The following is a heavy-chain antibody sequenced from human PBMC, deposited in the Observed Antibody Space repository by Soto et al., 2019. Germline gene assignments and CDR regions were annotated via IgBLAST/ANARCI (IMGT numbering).Heavy chain of an antibody. CDR1: GGSFSGYY. J-gene: IGHJ6*02. V-gene: IGHV4-34*01. D-gene: IGHD3-10*01. CDR3: ARGITMVRGVNYYYYYGMDV. Sequence: SETLSLTCAVYGGSFSGYYWSWIRQPPGKGLEWIGEINHSGSTNYNPSLKSRVTISVDTSKNQFSQKLSSVTAADTAVYYCARGITMVRGVNYYYYYGMDVWGQGTTVT. CDR2: INHSGST.